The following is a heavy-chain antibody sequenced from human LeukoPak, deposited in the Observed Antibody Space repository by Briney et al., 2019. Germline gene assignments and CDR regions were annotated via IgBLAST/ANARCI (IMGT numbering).Heavy chain of an antibody. CDR1: GYSISSGYY. CDR3: ARGNRPTYYFDY. CDR2: IYHSGST. J-gene: IGHJ4*02. V-gene: IGHV4-38-2*02. Sequence: PSETLSLTCTVSGYSISSGYYWGWIRQPPGKGLEWIGSIYHSGSTYYNPSLKSRVTISVDTSKNQFSLKLSSVTAADTAVYYCARGNRPTYYFDYWGQGTLVTVSS.